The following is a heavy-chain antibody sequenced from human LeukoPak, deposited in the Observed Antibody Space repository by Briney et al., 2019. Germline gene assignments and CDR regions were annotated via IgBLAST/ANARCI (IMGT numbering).Heavy chain of an antibody. Sequence: PGGSLRLSCAASGFTFTNAWMSWVRQAPGKGLEWVGFIRSKAYGGTTEYAASVKGRFTISRDDSKSIAYLQMNSLKTEDTAVYYCTRDAYYYDSSGYYWDYWGQGTLVTVSS. V-gene: IGHV3-49*04. CDR2: IRSKAYGGTT. CDR1: GFTFTNAW. CDR3: TRDAYYYDSSGYYWDY. D-gene: IGHD3-22*01. J-gene: IGHJ4*02.